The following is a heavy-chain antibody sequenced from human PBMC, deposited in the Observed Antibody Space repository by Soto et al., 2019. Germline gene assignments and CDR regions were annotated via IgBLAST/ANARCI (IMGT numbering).Heavy chain of an antibody. V-gene: IGHV1-58*01. CDR1: GFTFTSSA. Sequence: ASVKVSCKASGFTFTSSAVQWVRQARGQRLEWIGWIVVGSGNTNYAQKFQERVTITRDMSTSKAYMELGSLRSEETAVYYCAAHPTYCSGGSCYLLKYYFDYWGQGTLVTVSS. CDR3: AAHPTYCSGGSCYLLKYYFDY. J-gene: IGHJ4*02. CDR2: IVVGSGNT. D-gene: IGHD2-15*01.